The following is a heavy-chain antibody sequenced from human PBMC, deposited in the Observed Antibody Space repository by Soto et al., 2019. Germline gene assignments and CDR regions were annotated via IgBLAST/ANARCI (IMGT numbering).Heavy chain of an antibody. CDR2: INPNSGGT. Sequence: ASVKVSCKASGYTFTGYYMHWVRQAPGQGLEWMGWINPNSGGTNYAQKFQGRVTMTRDTSISTAYMELSRLRSDDTAVYYCARDGGDCSSTSCYTGAYYYYYYGMDVWGQGTTVTV. V-gene: IGHV1-2*02. CDR3: ARDGGDCSSTSCYTGAYYYYYYGMDV. J-gene: IGHJ6*02. CDR1: GYTFTGYY. D-gene: IGHD2-2*02.